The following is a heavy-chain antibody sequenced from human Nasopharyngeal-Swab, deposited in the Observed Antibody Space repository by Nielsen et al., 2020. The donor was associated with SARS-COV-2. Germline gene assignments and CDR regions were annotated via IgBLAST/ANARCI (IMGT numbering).Heavy chain of an antibody. D-gene: IGHD3-10*01. CDR3: ARGSLWFGDLVGYYGMDV. V-gene: IGHV1-18*01. Sequence: WVRQAPGQGLEWVGWISAYNGNTNYAQKLQGRVTMTTDTSTSTAYMELRSLRSDDTAVYYCARGSLWFGDLVGYYGMDVWGQGTTGTVSS. CDR2: ISAYNGNT. J-gene: IGHJ6*02.